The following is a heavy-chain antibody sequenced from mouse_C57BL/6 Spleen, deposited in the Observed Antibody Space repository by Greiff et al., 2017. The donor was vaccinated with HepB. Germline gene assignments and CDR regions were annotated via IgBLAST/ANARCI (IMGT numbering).Heavy chain of an antibody. CDR2: ILPGSGST. V-gene: IGHV1-9*01. D-gene: IGHD2-3*01. Sequence: VQLQQSGAELMKPGASVKLSCKASGYTFTGYWIEWVKQRPGHGLEWIGEILPGSGSTNYNEKFKGKATFTADKSSNTAYMQLSSLTTEDSAIYYCARYDGYYPRLYAMDYWGQGTSVTVSS. J-gene: IGHJ4*01. CDR1: GYTFTGYW. CDR3: ARYDGYYPRLYAMDY.